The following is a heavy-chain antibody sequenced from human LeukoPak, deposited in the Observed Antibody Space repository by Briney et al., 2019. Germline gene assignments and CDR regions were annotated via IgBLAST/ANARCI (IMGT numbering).Heavy chain of an antibody. CDR2: MNPNSGNT. J-gene: IGHJ3*02. V-gene: IGHV1-8*01. Sequence: ASGKVSCMASGYTFTSYDINWVRQATGQGLEWMGWMNPNSGNTGYAQKFQGRVTMTRNTSISTAYMELSSLRSEDTAVYYCARELTAADDAFDIWGQGTMVTVSS. CDR3: ARELTAADDAFDI. D-gene: IGHD6-13*01. CDR1: GYTFTSYD.